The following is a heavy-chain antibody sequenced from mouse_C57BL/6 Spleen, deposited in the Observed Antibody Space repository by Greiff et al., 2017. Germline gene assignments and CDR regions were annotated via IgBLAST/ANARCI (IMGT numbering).Heavy chain of an antibody. J-gene: IGHJ3*01. CDR3: ARGYSNYGSFAY. CDR2: ISDGGSYT. D-gene: IGHD2-5*01. V-gene: IGHV5-4*01. Sequence: EVQVVESGGGLVKPGGSLKLSCAASGFTFSSYAMSWVRQTPEQRLEWVATISDGGSYTYYPDNVKGRFTISRDSAKNNLYLQMSHLKSEDTAMYYCARGYSNYGSFAYWGQGTLVTVSA. CDR1: GFTFSSYA.